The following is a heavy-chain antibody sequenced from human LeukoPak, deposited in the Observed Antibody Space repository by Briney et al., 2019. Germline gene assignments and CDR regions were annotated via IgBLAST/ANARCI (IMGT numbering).Heavy chain of an antibody. J-gene: IGHJ4*02. D-gene: IGHD2-8*02. V-gene: IGHV3-23*01. CDR3: AKVLLGCTAGPSYSGIDY. CDR2: ISGSATGT. CDR1: GFTFSNYA. Sequence: PGGSLRLSCAASGFTFSNYAMTWVRQAPGKGLDGVSRISGSATGTYYADSVMGRCTISRDNANGTLDLQINVLRGGDTALYYCAKVLLGCTAGPSYSGIDYWGQGTLVTVSS.